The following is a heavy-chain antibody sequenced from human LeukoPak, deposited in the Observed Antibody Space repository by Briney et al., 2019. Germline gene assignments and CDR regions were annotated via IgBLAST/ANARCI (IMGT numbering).Heavy chain of an antibody. V-gene: IGHV3-21*01. CDR2: ISSDNNYI. CDR1: GFSFSSYT. J-gene: IGHJ4*02. D-gene: IGHD5-24*01. Sequence: GGSLRLSCAASGFSFSSYTMNWVRQAPGKGLEWVSSISSDNNYIYYVDSVKGRFTISRDNAKNSLYLRMTSLRAEDTAVYYCVRGAQMAIMKYYFDYWGLETRVTVSS. CDR3: VRGAQMAIMKYYFDY.